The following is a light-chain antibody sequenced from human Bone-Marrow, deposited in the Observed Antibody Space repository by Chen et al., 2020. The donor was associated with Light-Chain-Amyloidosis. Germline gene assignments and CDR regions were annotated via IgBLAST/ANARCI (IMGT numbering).Light chain of an antibody. Sequence: SYELTQPPSVSVSPGPTARITCSGDDLPTKYAYWYQQKPGQAPVLVIHIDTERPSGISERFSGSSSGTTATLTSSGVQSEDEADYHCQAADSSGTYEVRFGGGTKLTVL. CDR1: DLPTKY. J-gene: IGLJ2*01. CDR3: QAADSSGTYEVR. V-gene: IGLV3-25*03. CDR2: IDT.